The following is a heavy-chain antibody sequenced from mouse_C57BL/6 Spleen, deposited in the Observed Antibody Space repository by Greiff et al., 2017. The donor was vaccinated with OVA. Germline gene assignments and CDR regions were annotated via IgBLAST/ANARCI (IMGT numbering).Heavy chain of an antibody. J-gene: IGHJ3*01. D-gene: IGHD2-4*01. Sequence: QVQLQQSGTELVKPGASVKLSCKASGYTFTSYWMHWVKQRPGQGLEWIGNINPSNGGTNYNEKFKSKATLTVDKSSSTAYMQLSSLTSEDSAVYDCARVAYDYDPAWFAYWGQGTLVTVSA. V-gene: IGHV1-53*01. CDR1: GYTFTSYW. CDR3: ARVAYDYDPAWFAY. CDR2: INPSNGGT.